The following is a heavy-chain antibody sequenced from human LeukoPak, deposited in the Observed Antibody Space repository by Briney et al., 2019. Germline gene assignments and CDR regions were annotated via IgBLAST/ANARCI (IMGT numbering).Heavy chain of an antibody. CDR1: GGSISSGGYY. Sequence: PSQTLSLTCTVSGGSISSGGYYWSWIRQPPGKGLEWIGYIYHSGSTYYNPSLKSRVTISVDRSKNQFSLKLSSVTAADTAVYYCGREGNDILTGYYYFDYWGQGTLVTVSS. CDR3: GREGNDILTGYYYFDY. D-gene: IGHD3-9*01. V-gene: IGHV4-30-2*01. J-gene: IGHJ4*02. CDR2: IYHSGST.